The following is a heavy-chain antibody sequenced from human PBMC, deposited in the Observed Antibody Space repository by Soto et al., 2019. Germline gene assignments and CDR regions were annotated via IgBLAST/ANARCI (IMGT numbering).Heavy chain of an antibody. CDR2: IIPIFGTA. Sequence: ASVEVSCKASGGTFSSYAISWVRQAPGQGLEWMGGIIPIFGTANYAQKFQGRVTITADESTSTAYMELSSLRSEDTAVYYCARASDFWSCYLTNYYYYSGMYVWGQGATVTISS. J-gene: IGHJ6*02. D-gene: IGHD3-3*01. CDR1: GGTFSSYA. CDR3: ARASDFWSCYLTNYYYYSGMYV. V-gene: IGHV1-69*13.